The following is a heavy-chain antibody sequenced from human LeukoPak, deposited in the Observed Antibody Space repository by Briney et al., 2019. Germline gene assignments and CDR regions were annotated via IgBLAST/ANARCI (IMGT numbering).Heavy chain of an antibody. Sequence: ASVKVSCKASGGTFSSYAISWVRQAPGQGLEWMGRIIPILGIANYAQKFQGRVTITADKSTGTAYMELSSLRSEDTAVYYCARGPGLRMGAFDIWGQGTMVSVSS. V-gene: IGHV1-69*04. D-gene: IGHD4-17*01. J-gene: IGHJ3*02. CDR1: GGTFSSYA. CDR2: IIPILGIA. CDR3: ARGPGLRMGAFDI.